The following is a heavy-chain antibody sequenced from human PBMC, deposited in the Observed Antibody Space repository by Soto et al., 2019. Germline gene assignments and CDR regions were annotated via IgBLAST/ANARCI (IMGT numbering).Heavy chain of an antibody. CDR2: IYYSGST. V-gene: IGHV4-59*01. J-gene: IGHJ3*02. D-gene: IGHD3-22*01. CDR1: GGSISSYY. CDR3: AREFRGYYDPGAFDI. Sequence: SETLSLTCTVSGGSISSYYWSWIRQPPGKGLEWIGYIYYSGSTNYNPSLKSRVTISVDTSKNQFSLKLSSVTAADTAVYYCAREFRGYYDPGAFDIWGQGTMVPVSS.